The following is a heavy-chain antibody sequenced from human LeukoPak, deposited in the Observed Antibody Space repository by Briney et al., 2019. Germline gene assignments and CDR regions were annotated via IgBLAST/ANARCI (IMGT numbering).Heavy chain of an antibody. CDR1: GGATTRYN. V-gene: IGHV4-59*01. CDR2: IYYNGIT. Sequence: SETLSPTCTVSGGATTRYNWRSIRQPPGKGLEWIGYIYYNGITNYNPSLKSRVTPSVDTSKNQFSLKLSSVTAADTVVYYCALAAVPVTHSYSYMDVGGRGPTVTVSS. D-gene: IGHD6-25*01. J-gene: IGHJ6*03. CDR3: ALAAVPVTHSYSYMDV.